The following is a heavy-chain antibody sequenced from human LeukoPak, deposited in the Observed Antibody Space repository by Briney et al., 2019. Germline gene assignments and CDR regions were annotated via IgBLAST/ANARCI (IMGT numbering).Heavy chain of an antibody. D-gene: IGHD6-19*01. CDR1: GGSISSGDYY. CDR3: AGKYSSGWYDFDY. J-gene: IGHJ4*02. CDR2: IYYSGST. Sequence: SETLSLTCTVSGGSISSGDYYWSWIRQPPGKGLECFGYIYYSGSTYYNPSLNSRVTISVDTSKNQFSLKLSSVTAADTAVYYCAGKYSSGWYDFDYWGQGTLVTVSS. V-gene: IGHV4-30-4*08.